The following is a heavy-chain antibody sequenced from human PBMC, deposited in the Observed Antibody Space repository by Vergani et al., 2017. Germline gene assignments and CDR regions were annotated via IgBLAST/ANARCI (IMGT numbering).Heavy chain of an antibody. CDR3: ARGVSYGDYYYYYGMDV. V-gene: IGHV4-59*12. CDR2: IYHSGST. CDR1: GGSISSYY. Sequence: QVQLQESGPGLVKPSETLSLTCTVSGGSISSYYWSWIRQPPGKGLEWIGYIYHSGSTYYNPSLKSRVTISVDRSKNQFSLKLSSVTAADTAVYYCARGVSYGDYYYYYGMDVWGQGTTVTVSS. D-gene: IGHD4-17*01. J-gene: IGHJ6*02.